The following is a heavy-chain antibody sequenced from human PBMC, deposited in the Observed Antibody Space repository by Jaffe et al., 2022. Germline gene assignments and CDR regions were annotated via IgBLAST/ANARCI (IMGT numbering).Heavy chain of an antibody. Sequence: QITLKESGPTLVKPTQTLTLTCTFSGFSLSTSGVGVGWIRQPPGKALEWLALIYWNDDKRYSPSLKSRLTITKDTSKNQVVLTMTNMDPVDTATYYCAHTNSETRYCVSTSCLTPFDYWGQGTLVTVSS. V-gene: IGHV2-5*01. CDR2: IYWNDDK. J-gene: IGHJ4*02. CDR3: AHTNSETRYCVSTSCLTPFDY. CDR1: GFSLSTSGVG. D-gene: IGHD2-2*01.